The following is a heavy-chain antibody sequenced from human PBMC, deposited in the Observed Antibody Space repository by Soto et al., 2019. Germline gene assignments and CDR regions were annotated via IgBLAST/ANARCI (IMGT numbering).Heavy chain of an antibody. Sequence: QVQLVQSGAEVKKPGSSVKVSCKASGGTFSSYAISWVRQAPGQGLEWMGGIIPIFGTANYAQKFQGRVTITADESTSTAYMELSSLRSEDTAVYYCARDVEDIVLMVYGSDTYYYYGMDVWGQGTTVTVSS. CDR3: ARDVEDIVLMVYGSDTYYYYGMDV. V-gene: IGHV1-69*01. CDR2: IIPIFGTA. D-gene: IGHD2-8*01. J-gene: IGHJ6*02. CDR1: GGTFSSYA.